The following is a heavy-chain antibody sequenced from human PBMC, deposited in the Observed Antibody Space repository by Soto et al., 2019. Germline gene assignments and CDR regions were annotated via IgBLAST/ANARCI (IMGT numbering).Heavy chain of an antibody. CDR3: ARVWTTVTNWFDP. D-gene: IGHD4-17*01. V-gene: IGHV4-4*02. CDR1: GGSISSTNW. Sequence: SETLSLTCAVSGGSISSTNWWSWVRQPPGKGLEWIGEIYHSGSTNYNPSLKSRVTMSVDKSKNQFSLKLSSVTAADTAVYYCARVWTTVTNWFDPWGQGTLVTVSS. CDR2: IYHSGST. J-gene: IGHJ5*02.